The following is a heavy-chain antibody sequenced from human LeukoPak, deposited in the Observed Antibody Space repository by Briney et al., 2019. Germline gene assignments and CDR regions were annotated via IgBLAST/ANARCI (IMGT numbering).Heavy chain of an antibody. D-gene: IGHD6-13*01. J-gene: IGHJ3*02. Sequence: GSSVKVSCKASGGTFSSYAISWVRQAPGQGLEWMGGIIPIFGTANYAQKFQGRVTMTRDMSTSTVYMELSSLRSEDTAVYYCARDSSSFNAFDIWGQGTMVTVSS. CDR2: IIPIFGTA. V-gene: IGHV1-69*05. CDR3: ARDSSSFNAFDI. CDR1: GGTFSSYA.